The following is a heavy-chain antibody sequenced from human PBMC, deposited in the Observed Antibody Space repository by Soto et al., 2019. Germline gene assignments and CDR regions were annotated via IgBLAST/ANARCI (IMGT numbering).Heavy chain of an antibody. D-gene: IGHD6-13*01. CDR3: ARIGCSLKPGTLPGYSSSCHYFDY. Sequence: ASVKVSCKASGYTFTGYYMHWVRQAPGQGLEWMGWINPNSGGTNYAQKFQGWVTMTRDTSISTAYMELSRLRSDDTAVYYCARIGCSLKPGTLPGYSSSCHYFDYWGQGTLVTVSS. J-gene: IGHJ4*02. V-gene: IGHV1-2*04. CDR2: INPNSGGT. CDR1: GYTFTGYY.